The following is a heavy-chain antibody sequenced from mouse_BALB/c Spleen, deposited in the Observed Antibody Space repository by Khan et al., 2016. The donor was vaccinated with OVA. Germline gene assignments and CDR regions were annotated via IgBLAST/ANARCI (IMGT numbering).Heavy chain of an antibody. V-gene: IGHV3-2*02. CDR2: ISYSGST. J-gene: IGHJ2*01. D-gene: IGHD1-2*01. CDR3: ARTARINY. CDR1: GYSITSGYG. Sequence: EVQLQESGPGLVKPSQSLSLTCTVTGYSITSGYGWNWIRQFPGNKLEWMVYISYSGSTDYNPSLKRRISITRDTSKNQVFLQLNSVTTKDTATYYCARTARINYWGQGTTLTVSS.